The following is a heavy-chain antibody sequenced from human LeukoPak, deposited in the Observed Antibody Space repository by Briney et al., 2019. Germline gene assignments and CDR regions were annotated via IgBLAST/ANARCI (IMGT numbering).Heavy chain of an antibody. J-gene: IGHJ4*02. CDR3: ATPDSSGYYFFDY. V-gene: IGHV3-30*19. D-gene: IGHD3-22*01. Sequence: GGSLRLSCAASGFTFSNYGMHWVRQAPGKGLEWVAVISYDGSNKYYADSVKGRFTISRDNSKNTLYLQMNSLRAEDTAVYYCATPDSSGYYFFDYWGQGTLVTVSS. CDR1: GFTFSNYG. CDR2: ISYDGSNK.